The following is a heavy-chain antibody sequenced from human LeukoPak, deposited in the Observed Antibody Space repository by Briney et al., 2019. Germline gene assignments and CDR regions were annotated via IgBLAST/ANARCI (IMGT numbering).Heavy chain of an antibody. CDR1: GGTFSSYA. CDR3: ARIVRIPAAIRGIYYYYGMDV. J-gene: IGHJ6*02. CDR2: IIPIFGTA. Sequence: SVKVSCKASGGTFSSYAISWVRQAPGQGLEWMGGIIPIFGTANYAQKFQGRVTITADESTSTAYMELSSLRSEDTAVYYCARIVRIPAAIRGIYYYYGMDVWGQGTTVTVSS. D-gene: IGHD2-2*02. V-gene: IGHV1-69*01.